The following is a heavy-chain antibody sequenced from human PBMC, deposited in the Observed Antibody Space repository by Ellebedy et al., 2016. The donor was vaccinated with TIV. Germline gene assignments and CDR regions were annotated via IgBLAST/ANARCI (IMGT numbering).Heavy chain of an antibody. D-gene: IGHD5-24*01. CDR3: AREGSLEMATTLDY. CDR2: ISAYNGNT. J-gene: IGHJ4*02. CDR1: GYTFTSYG. V-gene: IGHV1-18*04. Sequence: AASVKVSCKASGYTFTSYGISWVRQAPGQGLEWMGWISAYNGNTNYAQKLQGRVTMTTDTSTSTAYMELRSLRSDDTAVYYCAREGSLEMATTLDYWGQGTLVTVSS.